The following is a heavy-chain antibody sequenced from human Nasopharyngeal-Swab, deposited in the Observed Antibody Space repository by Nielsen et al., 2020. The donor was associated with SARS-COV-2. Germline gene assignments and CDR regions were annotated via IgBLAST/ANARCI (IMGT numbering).Heavy chain of an antibody. V-gene: IGHV4-59*01. Sequence: WIRQPPGKGLEWIGNIYYSGSTNYNPSLKSRVTISVDTSKNQFSLKLSSVTAADTAVYYCARGYSSSYFSYYYYGLDVWGQGTTVTVSS. D-gene: IGHD6-6*01. CDR2: IYYSGST. CDR3: ARGYSSSYFSYYYYGLDV. J-gene: IGHJ6*02.